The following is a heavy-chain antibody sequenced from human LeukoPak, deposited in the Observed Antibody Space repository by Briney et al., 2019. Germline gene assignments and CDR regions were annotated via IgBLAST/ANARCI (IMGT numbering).Heavy chain of an antibody. CDR1: GASITSYY. J-gene: IGHJ5*02. Sequence: SETLSLTCTVSGASITSYYWSWIRQPPGKGLEWIGHIYHKGSTTYNSSLKSRITISVNASKTQFSLKLSSVTTADTAVYYCARFGVIGSNVYNWFDPWGPGILVTVSS. CDR2: IYHKGST. CDR3: ARFGVIGSNVYNWFDP. D-gene: IGHD2-21*01. V-gene: IGHV4-59*01.